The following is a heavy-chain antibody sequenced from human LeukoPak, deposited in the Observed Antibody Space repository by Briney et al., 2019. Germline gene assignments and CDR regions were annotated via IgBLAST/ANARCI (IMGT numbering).Heavy chain of an antibody. J-gene: IGHJ5*02. V-gene: IGHV1-18*01. Sequence: ASVKVSCKASGGTFSSYAISWVRQAPGQGLEWMACISAYNGNTNYAQKVQGRVTLTTDTSTSTAYMELRSLRSDDTAVYYCAREGYCSGGICYSTMNWFDPWGQGTLVTVSS. CDR1: GGTFSSYA. CDR3: AREGYCSGGICYSTMNWFDP. CDR2: ISAYNGNT. D-gene: IGHD2-15*01.